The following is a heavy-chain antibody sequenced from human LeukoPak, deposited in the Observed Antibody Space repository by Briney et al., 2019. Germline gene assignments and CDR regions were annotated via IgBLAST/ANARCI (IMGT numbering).Heavy chain of an antibody. CDR2: ISGGGGST. J-gene: IGHJ4*02. D-gene: IGHD3-22*01. CDR1: GFTFSSYA. V-gene: IGHV3-23*01. Sequence: GGSLRLSCAASGFTFSSYAMSWVRQAPGKGLEWVSAISGGGGSTYYADSVKGRFTISRDNSKNTLYLQMNSLRAEDTAVYYCAKDIYDSSGYYGLFDYWGQGTLVTVSS. CDR3: AKDIYDSSGYYGLFDY.